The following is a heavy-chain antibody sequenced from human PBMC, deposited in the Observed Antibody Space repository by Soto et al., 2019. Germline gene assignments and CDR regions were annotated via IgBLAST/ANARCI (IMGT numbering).Heavy chain of an antibody. D-gene: IGHD4-17*01. V-gene: IGHV4-4*02. CDR1: SGSISSSNW. Sequence: SETLSLTCAVSSGSISSSNWWSWVRQPPGKGLEWIGEIYHSGSTNYNPSLKSRATISVDKSKNQFSLKLSSVTAADTAVYYCARGAHDYGDLYFDYWGQGTLVTVSS. CDR2: IYHSGST. J-gene: IGHJ4*02. CDR3: ARGAHDYGDLYFDY.